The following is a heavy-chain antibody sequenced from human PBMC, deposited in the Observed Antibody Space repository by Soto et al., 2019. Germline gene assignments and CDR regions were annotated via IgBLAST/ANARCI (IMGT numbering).Heavy chain of an antibody. J-gene: IGHJ3*02. CDR2: ISSSSSTI. CDR3: ATGGYYDILTGLRDAFDI. D-gene: IGHD3-9*01. CDR1: GFTFSSYS. Sequence: PVGSLRLSCAASGFTFSSYSMNWVRQAPGKGLEWVSYISSSSSTIYYADSVKGRFTISRDNAKNSLYLQMNSLRDEDTAVYYCATGGYYDILTGLRDAFDIWGQGTMVNVS. V-gene: IGHV3-48*02.